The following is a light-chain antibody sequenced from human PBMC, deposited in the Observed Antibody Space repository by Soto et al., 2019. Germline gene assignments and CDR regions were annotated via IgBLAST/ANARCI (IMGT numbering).Light chain of an antibody. CDR3: QQYGSSGGIT. J-gene: IGKJ5*01. Sequence: EIVLTQSPATLSLSPGERATLSCRASQSVSSYLAWYQQKPGQAPRLLMYDASNRATGIPARFSGSGSGTDFTLTISSLEPEDSAMYYCQQYGSSGGITFGHGTRLEIK. CDR1: QSVSSY. CDR2: DAS. V-gene: IGKV3-11*01.